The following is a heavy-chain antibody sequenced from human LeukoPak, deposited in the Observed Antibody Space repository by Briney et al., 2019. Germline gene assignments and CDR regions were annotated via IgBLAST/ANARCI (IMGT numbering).Heavy chain of an antibody. Sequence: SETLSLTCTVSGGSISSYYWNWIRQPPGKGLEWIGYIYYSGSTDYNPSLKSRVTISVDTSKNLFSLKLSSVTAADTAIYFCARAPLYHYDSSGYLFDYWGQGTLVTVSS. CDR2: IYYSGST. CDR1: GGSISSYY. V-gene: IGHV4-59*12. J-gene: IGHJ4*02. CDR3: ARAPLYHYDSSGYLFDY. D-gene: IGHD3-22*01.